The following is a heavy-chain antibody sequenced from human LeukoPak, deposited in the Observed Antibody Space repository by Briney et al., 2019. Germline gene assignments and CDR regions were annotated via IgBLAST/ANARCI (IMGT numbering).Heavy chain of an antibody. CDR1: GFTFSSYA. J-gene: IGHJ6*02. V-gene: IGHV3-23*01. D-gene: IGHD3-10*01. CDR2: ISGSGGTT. Sequence: GGSLRLSCAASGFTFSSYAMSWVRQAPGKGLEWVSAISGSGGTTYYADSVKGRFTISRDNSKNTLYLQMNSLRAEDTAVYYCAKDQGALLWFGELLSSKYYYYGMDVWGQGTTVTVSS. CDR3: AKDQGALLWFGELLSSKYYYYGMDV.